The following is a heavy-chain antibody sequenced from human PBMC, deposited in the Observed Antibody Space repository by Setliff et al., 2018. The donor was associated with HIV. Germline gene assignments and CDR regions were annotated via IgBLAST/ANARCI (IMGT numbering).Heavy chain of an antibody. J-gene: IGHJ4*02. V-gene: IGHV2-70*17. CDR2: IDWDDDK. CDR1: GFSLSTSGMC. CDR3: ARFYSNYAAFDS. D-gene: IGHD4-4*01. Sequence: SGPTLVNPTPTLKLTCTFSGFSLSTSGMCVSWIRQPPGKALEWLARIDWDDDKFYNTSLKTRLTISKDTSRNQVVLTMTNMDPVDTATYYCARFYSNYAAFDSWGQGTLVTVSS.